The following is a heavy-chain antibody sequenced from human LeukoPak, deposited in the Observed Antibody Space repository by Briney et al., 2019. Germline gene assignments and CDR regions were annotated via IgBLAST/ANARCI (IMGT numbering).Heavy chain of an antibody. CDR1: GYTFTCYY. CDR2: INPNSGGT. CDR3: ARRLSRLSHQFDY. D-gene: IGHD2/OR15-2a*01. Sequence: ASVTVSCKASGYTFTCYYMHWVRQAPGQGLEWMGWINPNSGGTNYAQKFQGRVTMTRDTSISTAYMELSRLRSDDTAVYYCARRLSRLSHQFDYWGQGTLVTVSS. J-gene: IGHJ4*02. V-gene: IGHV1-2*02.